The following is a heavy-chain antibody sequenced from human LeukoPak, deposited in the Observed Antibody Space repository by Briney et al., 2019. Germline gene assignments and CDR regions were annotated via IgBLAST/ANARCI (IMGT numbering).Heavy chain of an antibody. V-gene: IGHV5-51*01. CDR1: GYSFSNYW. D-gene: IGHD6-19*01. J-gene: IGHJ4*02. CDR2: IYPGDSDT. CDR3: VRLYTGGPICNFDY. Sequence: GESLKISCKGSGYSFSNYWIGWVRQMPGKGLEYMGIIYPGDSDTRYSPSFQGQVTISADKSITTAYVQWSSLKASDTGMYYCVRLYTGGPICNFDYWGQGTLVTVSS.